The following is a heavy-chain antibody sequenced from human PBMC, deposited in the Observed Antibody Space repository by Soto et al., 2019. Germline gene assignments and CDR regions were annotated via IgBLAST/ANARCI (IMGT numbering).Heavy chain of an antibody. J-gene: IGHJ4*02. V-gene: IGHV3-23*01. Sequence: GSLRLSCAASGFTFSNYVMSWVRQAPGKGLEWVSSISGSGDNTYYADSVKGRFTISRDNSKNTLFLQMNSLRAEDTAVYYCAKNIAAGLFGGALYYFDYWGQGTLVTVSS. CDR2: ISGSGDNT. D-gene: IGHD6-13*01. CDR1: GFTFSNYV. CDR3: AKNIAAGLFGGALYYFDY.